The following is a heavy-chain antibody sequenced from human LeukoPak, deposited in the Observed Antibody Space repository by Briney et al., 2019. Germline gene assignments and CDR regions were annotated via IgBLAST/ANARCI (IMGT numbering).Heavy chain of an antibody. J-gene: IGHJ3*02. D-gene: IGHD1-26*01. Sequence: GGSLRLSCAASGFTLTAPGFPLRNYAMNWFRQAPAQGLEWGSVISGASGIKKYADSVTGRFTIFRDNSKNKLYLQMNSLGVEDTAIYYCAKGRGDVGATSAFDTWGQGAMVTVSS. CDR1: GFTLTAPGFPLRNYA. CDR3: AKGRGDVGATSAFDT. V-gene: IGHV3-23*01. CDR2: ISGASGIK.